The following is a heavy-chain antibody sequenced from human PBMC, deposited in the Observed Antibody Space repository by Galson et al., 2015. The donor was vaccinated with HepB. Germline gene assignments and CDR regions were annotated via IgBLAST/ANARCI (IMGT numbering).Heavy chain of an antibody. J-gene: IGHJ4*02. V-gene: IGHV1-18*01. D-gene: IGHD5-24*01. CDR3: ARGGVATIGGPTFDY. CDR2: IIPYSANT. Sequence: SVKVSCKASGYTFTRHGISWVRQAPGQGLEWMGWIIPYSANTNYAQRLQGRVTMTTDTSTNTAYMELRSLRSDDTAVYYCARGGVATIGGPTFDYWGQGTLVTVSS. CDR1: GYTFTRHG.